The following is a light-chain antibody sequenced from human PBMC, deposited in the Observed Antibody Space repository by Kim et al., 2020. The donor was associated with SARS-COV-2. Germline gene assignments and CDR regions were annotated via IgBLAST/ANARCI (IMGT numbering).Light chain of an antibody. J-gene: IGLJ2*01. CDR1: SSNIGSKY. Sequence: QSVLTQPPSASGTPGQRVTISCSGSSSNIGSKYVYWYQQLPGTAPKLLFYRNNQRPSGVPDRFSGSKSGTSASLAISGLRSEDEADYYCAAWDDSLSGVVFGGGPKLTVL. CDR3: AAWDDSLSGVV. CDR2: RNN. V-gene: IGLV1-47*01.